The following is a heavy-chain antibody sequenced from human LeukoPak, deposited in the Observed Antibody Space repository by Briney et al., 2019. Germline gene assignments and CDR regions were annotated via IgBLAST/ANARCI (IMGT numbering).Heavy chain of an antibody. CDR1: GFTFSSYG. Sequence: PGGSLRLSCAASGFTFSSYGMHWVRQAPGKGLEWVAFIRYDGSNKYYADSVKGRFTISRDNSKNTLYLQMNSLRAEDTAVYYCARDSTYTGSFHDAFDIWGQGTMVIVSS. CDR2: IRYDGSNK. V-gene: IGHV3-30*02. D-gene: IGHD1-26*01. J-gene: IGHJ3*02. CDR3: ARDSTYTGSFHDAFDI.